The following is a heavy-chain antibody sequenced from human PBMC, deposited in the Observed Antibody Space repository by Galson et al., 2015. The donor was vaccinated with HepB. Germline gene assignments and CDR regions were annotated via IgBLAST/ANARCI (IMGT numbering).Heavy chain of an antibody. CDR1: GFTFSSYS. V-gene: IGHV3-21*01. CDR2: ISSSGSYI. D-gene: IGHD3-10*01. CDR3: ARDYRPSFGSGSYYPSWFDP. J-gene: IGHJ5*02. Sequence: SLRLSCAASGFTFSSYSMNWVRQAPGKGLEWVSSISSSGSYIYYADSVKGRFTISRDNAKNSLYLQMSSLRAEDTAVYSCARDYRPSFGSGSYYPSWFDPWGQGTLVTVSS.